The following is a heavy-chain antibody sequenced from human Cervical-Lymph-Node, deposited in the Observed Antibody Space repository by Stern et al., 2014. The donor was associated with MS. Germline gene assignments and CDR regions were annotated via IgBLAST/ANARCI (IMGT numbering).Heavy chain of an antibody. CDR2: ILSNDEE. CDR1: GFSLSNTQMG. V-gene: IGHV2-26*01. J-gene: IGHJ4*02. D-gene: IGHD2/OR15-2a*01. CDR3: ARINVGPTFYSPFDY. Sequence: QITLKESGPVLVKPTETLTLTCTVSGFSLSNTQMGVTWIRQPPGQALEWLVHILSNDEESYSTSLKSRLTISKDTSKSQVVLTLTNMDPVDTATYYCARINVGPTFYSPFDYWGQGALVTDS.